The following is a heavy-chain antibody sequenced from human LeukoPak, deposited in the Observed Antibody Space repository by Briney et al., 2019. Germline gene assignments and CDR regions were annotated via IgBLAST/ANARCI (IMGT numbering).Heavy chain of an antibody. J-gene: IGHJ2*01. D-gene: IGHD6-13*01. CDR1: GFTFSSCA. CDR2: IYSGGST. Sequence: GGPLRLSCEVSGFTFSSCAMNWVRQAPGKGLEWVSVIYSGGSTYYADSVKGRFTISRDNSKNTLYLQMNSLRAEDTAVYYCARVVVSSSWYPPSYWYFDLWGRGTLVTVSS. V-gene: IGHV3-53*01. CDR3: ARVVVSSSWYPPSYWYFDL.